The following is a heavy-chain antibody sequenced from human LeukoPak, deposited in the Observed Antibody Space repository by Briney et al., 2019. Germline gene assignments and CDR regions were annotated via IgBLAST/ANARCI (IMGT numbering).Heavy chain of an antibody. Sequence: GGSLRLSCTVSGFIFGDFVFSWARQAPGKGLEWVGFIRSNTYGGTTEYAASVKGRFTISRDDSKRIAYLQMDSLKTEDTAVYYCTRHGGFGFYDLCGQGTLVTVSS. D-gene: IGHD2/OR15-2a*01. CDR1: GFIFGDFV. J-gene: IGHJ5*02. CDR3: TRHGGFGFYDL. CDR2: IRSNTYGGTT. V-gene: IGHV3-49*04.